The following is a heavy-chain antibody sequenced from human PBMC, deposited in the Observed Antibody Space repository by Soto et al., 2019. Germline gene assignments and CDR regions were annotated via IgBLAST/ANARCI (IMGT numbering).Heavy chain of an antibody. CDR3: VRHWGLAPVY. Sequence: QLQLQESGPGLVKPSETLSLTCAVSGGSISGYYWTWIRQPPGKGLEWVGSLFYGGTIDYNASLKSRLTISVDTSKNQFSLKLRSVTAADTAVYYCVRHWGLAPVYWGQGTLVTASS. D-gene: IGHD3-16*01. CDR1: GGSISGYY. V-gene: IGHV4-39*01. CDR2: LFYGGTI. J-gene: IGHJ4*02.